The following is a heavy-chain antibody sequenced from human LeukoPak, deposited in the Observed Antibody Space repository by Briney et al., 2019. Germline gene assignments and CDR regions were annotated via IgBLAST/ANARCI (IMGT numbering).Heavy chain of an antibody. V-gene: IGHV1-2*02. CDR2: INPNSGGT. J-gene: IGHJ6*03. CDR3: AKMDAVAVVGYYYYYMDV. Sequence: ASVKVSCKASGYTFTGYYMHWVRQAPGRGLEWMGWINPNSGGTNYAQKFQGRVTMTRDTSISTAYMELSRLRSDDTAVYYCAKMDAVAVVGYYYYYMDVWGKGTTVTVSS. D-gene: IGHD6-19*01. CDR1: GYTFTGYY.